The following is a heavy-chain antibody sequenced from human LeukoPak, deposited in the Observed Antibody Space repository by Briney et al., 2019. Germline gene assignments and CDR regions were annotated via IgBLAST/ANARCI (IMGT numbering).Heavy chain of an antibody. V-gene: IGHV3-30-3*01. CDR2: ISYDGSNK. CDR1: GFTFSNYW. CDR3: AVERAEAMDY. D-gene: IGHD2-2*01. Sequence: AGGSLRLSCAASGFTFSNYWMHWVRQAPGKGLEWVAVISYDGSNKYYADSVKGRFTISRDNSKNTLYLQMNSLRAEDTAVYYCAVERAEAMDYWGQGTLVTVSS. J-gene: IGHJ4*02.